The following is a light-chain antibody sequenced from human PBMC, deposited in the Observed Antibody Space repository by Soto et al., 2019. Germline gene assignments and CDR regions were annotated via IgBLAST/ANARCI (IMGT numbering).Light chain of an antibody. Sequence: DIQMTQSPSSVSASVGDRVTITCRASQDISSWVAWYQQKPGKAPKLLISAASSLQSGVPRRFSGSGSGTDFTLIISSLQPEDFATYYCQQSYSTPFTFGPGTKVDIK. J-gene: IGKJ3*01. CDR3: QQSYSTPFT. CDR1: QDISSW. V-gene: IGKV1-12*01. CDR2: AAS.